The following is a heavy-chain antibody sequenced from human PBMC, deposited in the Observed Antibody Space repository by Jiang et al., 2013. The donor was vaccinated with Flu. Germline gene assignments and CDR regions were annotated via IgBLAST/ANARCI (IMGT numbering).Heavy chain of an antibody. D-gene: IGHD6-13*01. CDR1: GYSFTTYW. V-gene: IGHV5-51*01. CDR2: IYPGDSDT. Sequence: GAEVKKPGESLKISCKGSGYSFTTYWIGWVRQMPGKGLEWMGIIYPGDSDTRYSPSFQGQVTISADKSITTAYLQWSSLKASDTAMYYCARKYSSNDDGMDVWGKGTTVTVSS. CDR3: ARKYSSNDDGMDV. J-gene: IGHJ6*04.